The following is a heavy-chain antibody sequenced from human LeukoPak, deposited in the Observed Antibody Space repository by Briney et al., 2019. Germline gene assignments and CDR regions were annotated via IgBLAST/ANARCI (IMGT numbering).Heavy chain of an antibody. CDR1: GGSISSYY. V-gene: IGHV4-59*12. CDR3: ARQEYSSSGQGHNWFDP. CDR2: IYYSGST. D-gene: IGHD6-6*01. Sequence: SETLSLTCTVSGGSISSYYWSWIRQPPGKGLEWIGYIYYSGSTNYNPSLKSRVAISVDTSKNQFSLKLSSVTAADTAVYYCARQEYSSSGQGHNWFDPWGQGTLVTASS. J-gene: IGHJ5*02.